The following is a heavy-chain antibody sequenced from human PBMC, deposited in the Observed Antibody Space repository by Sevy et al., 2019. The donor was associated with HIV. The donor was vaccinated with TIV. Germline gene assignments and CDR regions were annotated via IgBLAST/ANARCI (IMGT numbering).Heavy chain of an antibody. D-gene: IGHD3-10*01. V-gene: IGHV3-15*01. CDR3: PKGQVVGIT. CDR2: IKSVSDGVAT. CDR1: GLNFNDDW. Sequence: GGSLRLSCAASGLNFNDDWMNWVRQAPRKGLEWLGRIKSVSDGVATEYSATVKGKVIISRDDSKNTLCLQMDSLKTDDTAVYYCPKGQVVGITWGQGTQVTVSS. J-gene: IGHJ4*02.